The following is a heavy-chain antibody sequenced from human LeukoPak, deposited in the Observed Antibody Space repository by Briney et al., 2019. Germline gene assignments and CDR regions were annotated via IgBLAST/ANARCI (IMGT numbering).Heavy chain of an antibody. V-gene: IGHV3-7*01. Sequence: GGSLRLSCAASGFTFSSYWMSWVRQAPGKGLEWVANIKQDGSEKYYVDSVKGRFTISRDNAKNSLYLQMNRLRAEDTAVYYCARYIYSSGWCFGYWGQGTLVTVSS. D-gene: IGHD6-19*01. CDR2: IKQDGSEK. CDR3: ARYIYSSGWCFGY. J-gene: IGHJ4*02. CDR1: GFTFSSYW.